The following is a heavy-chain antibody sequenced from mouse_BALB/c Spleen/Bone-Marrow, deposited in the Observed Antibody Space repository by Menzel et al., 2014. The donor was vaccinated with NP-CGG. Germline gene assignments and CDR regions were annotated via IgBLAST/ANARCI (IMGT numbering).Heavy chain of an antibody. Sequence: EVLLVESGAELVKPGASVKLSCTASGFNIKDTYMHWVKQRPEQGLEWIGRIDPANGSTKYDPKFQGKATITADTSSNTAYLQLSSLTSEDTAVYYCASYYYGSSRFAYWGQGTLVTVSA. J-gene: IGHJ3*01. CDR3: ASYYYGSSRFAY. CDR2: IDPANGST. CDR1: GFNIKDTY. D-gene: IGHD1-1*01. V-gene: IGHV14-3*02.